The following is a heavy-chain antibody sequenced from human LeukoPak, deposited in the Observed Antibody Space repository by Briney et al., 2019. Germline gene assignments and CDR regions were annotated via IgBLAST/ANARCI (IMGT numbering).Heavy chain of an antibody. J-gene: IGHJ4*02. CDR1: GGTFSSYA. Sequence: SVKVSCKASGGTFSSYAISWVRQAPGQGLEWMGGIIPIFGTANYAQKFQGRVTITTDESTSAAYMELSSLRSEDTAVYYCARGGIAAATADYWGQGTLVTVSS. CDR2: IIPIFGTA. CDR3: ARGGIAAATADY. D-gene: IGHD6-13*01. V-gene: IGHV1-69*05.